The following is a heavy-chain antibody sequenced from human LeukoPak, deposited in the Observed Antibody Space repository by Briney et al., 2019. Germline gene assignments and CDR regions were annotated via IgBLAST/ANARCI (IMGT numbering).Heavy chain of an antibody. CDR3: AKEQRGYTGYAVGSWFDP. Sequence: GGSLRLSCAASGFTFSDYGMSWVRQAPGKGLEWVANINGDGSEKYHVDSVKGRFTISRDNAENSLFLQMNSLRAEDTAVYYCAKEQRGYTGYAVGSWFDPWGQGTLVTVSS. V-gene: IGHV3-7*03. CDR2: INGDGSEK. D-gene: IGHD5-12*01. J-gene: IGHJ5*02. CDR1: GFTFSDYG.